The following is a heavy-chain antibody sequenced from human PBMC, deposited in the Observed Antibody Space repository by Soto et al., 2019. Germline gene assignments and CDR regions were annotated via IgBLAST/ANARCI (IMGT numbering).Heavy chain of an antibody. CDR3: ARQFISGGASSNWLDP. CDR2: IDPSDSYT. V-gene: IGHV5-10-1*01. CDR1: GYSFTSYW. D-gene: IGHD1-26*01. Sequence: LGESLKISGKGSGYSFTSYWISWVRQMPGKGLEWMGRIDPSDSYTNYSPSFQGHVTISADKSISTAYLQWSSLKASDTAMYYCARQFISGGASSNWLDPWGQGTIVTVST. J-gene: IGHJ5*02.